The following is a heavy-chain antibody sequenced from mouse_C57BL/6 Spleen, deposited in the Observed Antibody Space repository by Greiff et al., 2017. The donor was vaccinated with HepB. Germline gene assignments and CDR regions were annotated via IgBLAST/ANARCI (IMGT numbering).Heavy chain of an antibody. Sequence: EVMLVESGGGLVKPGGSLKLSCAASGFTFSDYGMHWVRQAPEKGLEWVAYISSGSSTIYYADTVKGRFTISRDNAKNTLFLQMTSLRSEDTAMYDGAIPGAWLAYWGQGTLVTVSA. V-gene: IGHV5-17*01. CDR2: ISSGSSTI. CDR1: GFTFSDYG. J-gene: IGHJ3*01. CDR3: AIPGAWLAY. D-gene: IGHD4-1*01.